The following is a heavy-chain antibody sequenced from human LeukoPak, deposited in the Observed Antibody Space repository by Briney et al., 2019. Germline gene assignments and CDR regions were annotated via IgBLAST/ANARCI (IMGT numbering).Heavy chain of an antibody. V-gene: IGHV4-38-2*02. CDR3: AKGIGGSSAAY. J-gene: IGHJ4*01. CDR1: GDSISSGDF. Sequence: PSETLSLTCTVSGDSISSGDFWGWIRQPPGKGLEWIGFFHHGGNTYYYPSLQSRLTMSVDTSKNQFSLKVSSLTTADTAVYYCAKGIGGSSAAYWGHGSLVTVSS. D-gene: IGHD1-26*01. CDR2: FHHGGNT.